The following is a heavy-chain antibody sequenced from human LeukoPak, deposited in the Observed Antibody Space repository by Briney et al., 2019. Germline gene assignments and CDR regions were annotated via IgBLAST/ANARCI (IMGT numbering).Heavy chain of an antibody. D-gene: IGHD5-18*01. CDR2: ITSNIYT. Sequence: AGGSLRLSCAASGFTFSSYAMNWVRQAPGKGLEWVSCITSNIYTYYADSVRGRFTISRDNSQNSVYLVMNSLRAEDTAVYYCARERDTSMVALDSWGQGTLVTVSS. V-gene: IGHV3-21*06. J-gene: IGHJ4*02. CDR3: ARERDTSMVALDS. CDR1: GFTFSSYA.